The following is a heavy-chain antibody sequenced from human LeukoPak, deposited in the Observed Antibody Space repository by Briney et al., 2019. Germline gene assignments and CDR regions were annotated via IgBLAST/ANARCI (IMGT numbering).Heavy chain of an antibody. CDR2: IWYDGSNK. J-gene: IGHJ4*02. D-gene: IGHD5-12*01. CDR3: AKEKSGSYFDY. Sequence: PGGSLRLSCAASGFTFSSYGMHWVRQAPGKGPEWVAVIWYDGSNKYYADSVKGRFTISRDNSKNTLYLQMNSLRAEDTAVYYCAKEKSGSYFDYWGQGTLVTVSS. V-gene: IGHV3-33*06. CDR1: GFTFSSYG.